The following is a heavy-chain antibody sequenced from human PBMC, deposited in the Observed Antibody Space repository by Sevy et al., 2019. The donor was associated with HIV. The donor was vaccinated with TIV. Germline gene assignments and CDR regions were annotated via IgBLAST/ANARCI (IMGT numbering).Heavy chain of an antibody. Sequence: GGSLRLSCAASGLTFTSYEMNWVRQAPGKGLEWLSYISNSGTTIYYSDSVKGRFTISRDNARNSLYLQMSSLRAEDTAVYYCARHLPPSATTVPHFDCWGQGTLVTVSS. V-gene: IGHV3-48*03. D-gene: IGHD4-17*01. CDR1: GLTFTSYE. CDR2: ISNSGTTI. J-gene: IGHJ4*02. CDR3: ARHLPPSATTVPHFDC.